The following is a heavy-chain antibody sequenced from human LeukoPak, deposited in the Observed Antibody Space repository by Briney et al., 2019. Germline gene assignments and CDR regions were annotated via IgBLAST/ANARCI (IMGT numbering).Heavy chain of an antibody. D-gene: IGHD3-3*01. CDR3: ASNEWSGYYFDY. CDR1: GGSINSYY. J-gene: IGHJ4*02. Sequence: SETLSLTCTVSGGSINSYYWGWIRQPPGKGLEWIGSMYYSGSTYYNPSLKSRVTISVDTSKNQFSLKLSSVTAADTALYYCASNEWSGYYFDYWGQGTLVTVSS. V-gene: IGHV4-39*01. CDR2: MYYSGST.